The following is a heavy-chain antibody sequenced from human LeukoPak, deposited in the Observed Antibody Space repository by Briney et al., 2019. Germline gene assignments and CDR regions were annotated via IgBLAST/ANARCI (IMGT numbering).Heavy chain of an antibody. V-gene: IGHV1-46*01. CDR3: ARDQAPYYDFWSGYLSDAFDI. Sequence: ASVKVSCKASGYTFSNYGINWVRQAPGQGLEWMGIINPSGGSTSYAQKFQGRVTMTRDTSTSTVYMELSSLRSEDTAVYYCARDQAPYYDFWSGYLSDAFDIWGQGTMVTVSS. CDR1: GYTFSNYG. D-gene: IGHD3-3*01. CDR2: INPSGGST. J-gene: IGHJ3*02.